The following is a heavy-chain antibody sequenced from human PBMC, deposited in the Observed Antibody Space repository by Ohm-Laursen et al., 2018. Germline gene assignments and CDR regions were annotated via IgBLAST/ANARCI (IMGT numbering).Heavy chain of an antibody. D-gene: IGHD2-15*01. V-gene: IGHV3-11*01. CDR3: AREGSLGYCSGGSCYLDYYYYGLDV. J-gene: IGHJ6*02. Sequence: SLRLSCSAPGFSFSDYYMSWIRQAPGKGLEWVSYISSSGYTTYYADSVKARFTISRDNAKNTLYLQMNSLRAEDTAVYYCAREGSLGYCSGGSCYLDYYYYGLDVWGQGTTVTVSS. CDR2: ISSSGYTT. CDR1: GFSFSDYY.